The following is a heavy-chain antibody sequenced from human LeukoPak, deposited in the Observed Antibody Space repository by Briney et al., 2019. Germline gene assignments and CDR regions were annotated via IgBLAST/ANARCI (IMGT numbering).Heavy chain of an antibody. CDR2: ISSSGSIM. CDR1: GFTYSSYA. Sequence: PGGSLRLSCAASGFTYSSYAMTWVRQAPGKGLEWVSYISSSGSIMYSADSVKGRFTISRDNAKNSLYLQMNSLRAEDTAIYYCSGQYSSSSVVDYWGQGTLVTVSS. V-gene: IGHV3-48*03. CDR3: SGQYSSSSVVDY. J-gene: IGHJ4*02. D-gene: IGHD6-6*01.